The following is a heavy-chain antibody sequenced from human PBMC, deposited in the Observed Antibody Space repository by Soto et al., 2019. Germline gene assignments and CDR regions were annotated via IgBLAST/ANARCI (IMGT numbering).Heavy chain of an antibody. V-gene: IGHV3-23*01. J-gene: IGHJ5*02. CDR1: GFTFSSYA. CDR2: IIGSGGSK. D-gene: IGHD2-2*01. CDR3: ARVSSYIVVVPGSWFVP. Sequence: QPRGSLRLSCSSSGFTFSSYAMTRVRQASGNGLDLVSAIIGSGGSKYYSASVKGRFTISRDNSKKTLYLQMNXLRAEDTALYYCARVSSYIVVVPGSWFVPSSQGTLVTVSS.